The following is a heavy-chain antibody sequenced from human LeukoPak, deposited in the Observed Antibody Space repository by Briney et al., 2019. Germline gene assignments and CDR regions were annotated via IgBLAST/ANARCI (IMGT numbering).Heavy chain of an antibody. CDR2: ISGSGGST. Sequence: GGSLRLSCAASGFTFSSYAMSWVRQTPGKGLEWVSAISGSGGSTYYADSVEGRFTISIDNSNNTLYLQMNSLRAEDTAVYYCAKGKVSDSWGQGTLVTVSS. D-gene: IGHD3-10*01. CDR3: AKGKVSDS. CDR1: GFTFSSYA. J-gene: IGHJ4*02. V-gene: IGHV3-23*01.